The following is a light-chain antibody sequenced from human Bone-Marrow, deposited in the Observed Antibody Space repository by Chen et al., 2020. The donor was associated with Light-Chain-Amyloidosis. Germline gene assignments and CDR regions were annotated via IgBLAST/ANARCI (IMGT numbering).Light chain of an antibody. Sequence: QSVLTQPPYASGTPGQRVTIPCSGGSSNIGITYVYWYEHFPGEAPDLLSHRKKQRPSGVPYRLCASRSRTSAVLAIRGGRAEDEAGYYSVAREGSMSGYVVGTG. J-gene: IGLJ1*01. V-gene: IGLV1-47*01. CDR1: SSNIGITY. CDR2: RKK. CDR3: VAREGSMSGYV.